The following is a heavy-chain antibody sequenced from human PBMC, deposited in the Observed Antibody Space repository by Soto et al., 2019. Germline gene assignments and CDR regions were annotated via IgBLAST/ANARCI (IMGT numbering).Heavy chain of an antibody. CDR2: INPSGGST. Sequence: ASVKVSCKTSGYTFTNYDINWVRQAPGQGLEWMGIINPSGGSTSYAQKFQGRVTMTRETSTSTVYMELSSLRSDDTAVYYCARSGGVSSGWYGYYYYGMDVWGQGTTVTVSS. CDR3: ARSGGVSSGWYGYYYYGMDV. V-gene: IGHV1-46*01. CDR1: GYTFTNYD. D-gene: IGHD6-19*01. J-gene: IGHJ6*02.